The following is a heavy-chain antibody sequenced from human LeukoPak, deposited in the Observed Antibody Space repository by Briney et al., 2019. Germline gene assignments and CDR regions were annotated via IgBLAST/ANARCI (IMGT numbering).Heavy chain of an antibody. CDR3: AGKYYYDSSGYFYVDY. J-gene: IGHJ4*02. V-gene: IGHV4-61*02. CDR2: IYTSGST. Sequence: SETLSLTCTVSGGSISSGSYYWSWIRQPAGKGLEWIGRIYTSGSTNYNPSLKSRVTISVDTSKNQFSLKLGSVTAADTAVYYCAGKYYYDSSGYFYVDYWGQGTLVTVSS. D-gene: IGHD3-22*01. CDR1: GGSISSGSYY.